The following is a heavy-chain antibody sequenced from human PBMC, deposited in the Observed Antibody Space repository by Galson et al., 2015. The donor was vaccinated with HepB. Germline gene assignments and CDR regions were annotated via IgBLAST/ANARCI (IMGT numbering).Heavy chain of an antibody. Sequence: LSLTCTVSGGSISSYYWSWIRQPPGKGLEWIGYIYYSGSTNYNPSLKSRVTISVDTSKNQFSLKLSSVTAADTAVYYCARSSFIAVAGTVAFDIWGQGTMVTVSS. CDR1: GGSISSYY. J-gene: IGHJ3*02. CDR2: IYYSGST. CDR3: ARSSFIAVAGTVAFDI. D-gene: IGHD6-19*01. V-gene: IGHV4-59*08.